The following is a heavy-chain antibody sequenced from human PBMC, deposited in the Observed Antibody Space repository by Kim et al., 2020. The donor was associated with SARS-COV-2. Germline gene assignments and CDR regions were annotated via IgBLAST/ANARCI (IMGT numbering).Heavy chain of an antibody. CDR1: GFTFSSYG. D-gene: IGHD3-22*01. Sequence: GGSLRLSCAASGFTFSSYGMHWVRQAPGKGLEWVAVISYDGSNKYYADSVKGRFTISRDNSKNTLYLQMDSLRAEDTAVYYCAKGGPLPDYYYDSSGGFEYWGQGTLVTVSS. CDR3: AKGGPLPDYYYDSSGGFEY. J-gene: IGHJ4*02. V-gene: IGHV3-30*18. CDR2: ISYDGSNK.